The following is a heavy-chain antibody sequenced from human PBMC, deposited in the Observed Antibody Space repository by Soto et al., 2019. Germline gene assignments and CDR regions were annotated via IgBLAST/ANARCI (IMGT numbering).Heavy chain of an antibody. V-gene: IGHV1-69*06. J-gene: IGHJ6*02. CDR3: ARAAVYYYGSGSHYYYGMDV. Sequence: ASVKVSCKASGGTFSSYAISWVRQAPGQGLEWMGGIIPIFGTANYAQKFQGRVTITADKSTSTAYMELSSLRSEDTAVYYCARAAVYYYGSGSHYYYGMDVWGQGTTVTV. D-gene: IGHD3-10*01. CDR2: IIPIFGTA. CDR1: GGTFSSYA.